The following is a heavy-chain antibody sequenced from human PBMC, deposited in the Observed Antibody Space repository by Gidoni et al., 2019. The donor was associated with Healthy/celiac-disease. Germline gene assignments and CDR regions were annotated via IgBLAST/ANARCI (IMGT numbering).Heavy chain of an antibody. J-gene: IGHJ2*01. V-gene: IGHV3-23*01. CDR3: AKLWQQRGWDYWYFDL. CDR2: ISGSGGST. D-gene: IGHD6-13*01. CDR1: GFTFSSYA. Sequence: EVQLLESGGGLVQPGGSLRLSCAASGFTFSSYAMGWVRQAPGKGLEWVSAISGSGGSTYYADSVKGRFTISRDNSKNTLYLQMNSLRAEDTAVYYCAKLWQQRGWDYWYFDLWGRGTLVTVSS.